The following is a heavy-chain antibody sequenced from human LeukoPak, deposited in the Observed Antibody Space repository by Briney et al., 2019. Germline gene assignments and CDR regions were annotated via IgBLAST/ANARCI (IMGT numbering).Heavy chain of an antibody. Sequence: ASVKVSCKASGYTFTGYYMHWVRQAPGQGLEWMGWINPNSGGTNYAQKFRGRVTMTRDTSISTAYMELSRLRSDDTAVYYCARATYPKDAFDIWGQGTMVTVSS. CDR2: INPNSGGT. D-gene: IGHD2-2*01. J-gene: IGHJ3*02. CDR1: GYTFTGYY. CDR3: ARATYPKDAFDI. V-gene: IGHV1-2*02.